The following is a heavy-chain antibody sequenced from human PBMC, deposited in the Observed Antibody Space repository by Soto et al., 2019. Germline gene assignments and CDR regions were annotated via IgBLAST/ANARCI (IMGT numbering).Heavy chain of an antibody. CDR1: GFTFNSHW. CDR2: IKGDEGST. Sequence: EVQLVESGGGLVQPGGSLRLSCAASGFTFNSHWMHWVRQAPGKGLVWVSRIKGDEGSTSYADSVKGRFTISRDNAKNTLYLQMNSLRAEETAVYYCARGGLGTYLLDYWGQGALVTVSS. CDR3: ARGGLGTYLLDY. V-gene: IGHV3-74*01. J-gene: IGHJ4*02. D-gene: IGHD3-10*01.